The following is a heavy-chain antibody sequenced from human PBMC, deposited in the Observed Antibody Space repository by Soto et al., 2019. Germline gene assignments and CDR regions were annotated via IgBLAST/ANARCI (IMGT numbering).Heavy chain of an antibody. D-gene: IGHD5-12*01. V-gene: IGHV5-51*01. CDR3: ARDDGAIVATIGSRYYYSGMDV. CDR2: IHPGDSDT. CDR1: GYSFTSYW. J-gene: IGHJ6*02. Sequence: GESLKISCKGSGYSFTSYWIGWVRQMPGKGLGWMGIIHPGDSDTRYSPSFQGQVTISADKSISTAYLQWSSLKASDTAMYYCARDDGAIVATIGSRYYYSGMDVWGQGTTVTVSS.